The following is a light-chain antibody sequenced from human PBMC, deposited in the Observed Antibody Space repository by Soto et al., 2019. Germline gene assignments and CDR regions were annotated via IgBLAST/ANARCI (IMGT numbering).Light chain of an antibody. CDR3: QQSYSTPPA. J-gene: IGKJ1*01. CDR1: QSISSY. CDR2: AAS. Sequence: DIQMTQSPSSLSASVGDRVTITCRASQSISSYLNWCQQKPGKAPKLLIYAASSLQSGFPSRFSGSGSGTLTISSLQPEDFATYYCQQSYSTPPAFGQGTKVEIK. V-gene: IGKV1-39*01.